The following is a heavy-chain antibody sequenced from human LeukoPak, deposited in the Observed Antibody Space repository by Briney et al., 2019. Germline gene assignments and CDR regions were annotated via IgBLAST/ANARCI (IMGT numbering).Heavy chain of an antibody. CDR2: ISGSGGSI. V-gene: IGHV3-23*01. J-gene: IGHJ4*02. CDR3: ARRPYSSSWYYFDY. Sequence: GGSLRLSCAASGFTFSSYAMSWVRQAPGKGLEWVSAISGSGGSIYYADSVKGRFTISRDNAKNSLYLQMNSLRAEDTAVYYCARRPYSSSWYYFDYWGQGTLVTVSS. CDR1: GFTFSSYA. D-gene: IGHD6-13*01.